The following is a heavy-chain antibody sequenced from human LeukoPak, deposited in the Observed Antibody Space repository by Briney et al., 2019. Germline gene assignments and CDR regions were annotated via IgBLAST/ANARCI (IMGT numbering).Heavy chain of an antibody. CDR2: IYTSGST. Sequence: PSQTLSLTCTVSGGSISSGSYYWSWIRQPAGKGLEWIGRIYTSGSTNYNPSLKSRVTISADTSKNQFSLKLSSATAADTAVYYCARLTGTWFDPWGQGTLVTVSS. CDR1: GGSISSGSYY. CDR3: ARLTGTWFDP. J-gene: IGHJ5*02. D-gene: IGHD3-10*01. V-gene: IGHV4-61*02.